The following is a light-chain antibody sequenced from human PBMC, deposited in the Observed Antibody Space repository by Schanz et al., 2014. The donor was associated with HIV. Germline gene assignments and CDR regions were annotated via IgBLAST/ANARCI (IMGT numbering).Light chain of an antibody. J-gene: IGKJ4*01. V-gene: IGKV3D-15*01. CDR1: QSVNNN. CDR3: QYFGNSGGT. CDR2: GAS. Sequence: EIVMTQSPVTLSVSPGERVTLSCRASQSVNNNLAWYQQKSGQPPRLLIYGASTRATGIPARFSGSGSGTDFTLTISSLEPEDFAVYYCQYFGNSGGTFGGGTKVEIK.